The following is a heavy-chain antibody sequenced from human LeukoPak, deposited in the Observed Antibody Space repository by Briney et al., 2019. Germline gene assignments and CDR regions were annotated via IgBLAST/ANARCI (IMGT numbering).Heavy chain of an antibody. CDR2: IYYSGST. Sequence: PSETLSLTCTVSGGSVSSGSYYWSWIRQPPGKGLEWLGYIYYSGSTNYNPSLKSRVTISVDTSKNQFSLKLSSVTAADTAVYYCASLEYDFWSGYPKSEAFDIWGQGTMVTVSS. D-gene: IGHD3-3*01. J-gene: IGHJ3*02. CDR3: ASLEYDFWSGYPKSEAFDI. CDR1: GGSVSSGSYY. V-gene: IGHV4-61*01.